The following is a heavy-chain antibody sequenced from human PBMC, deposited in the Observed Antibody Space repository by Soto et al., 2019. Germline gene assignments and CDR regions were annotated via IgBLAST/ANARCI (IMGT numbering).Heavy chain of an antibody. CDR1: GYSFTSYW. J-gene: IGHJ6*02. CDR2: IDPSDSYT. Sequence: PGQSLKISCKGSGYSFTSYWISWVRQMPGKGLEWVGRIDPSDSYTNYSPSFQGHVTISADKSISTAYLQWSSLKASDTAMYYCARQPVAAADLYYYYYGMDVWGQGTTVTVSS. V-gene: IGHV5-10-1*01. D-gene: IGHD2-2*01. CDR3: ARQPVAAADLYYYYYGMDV.